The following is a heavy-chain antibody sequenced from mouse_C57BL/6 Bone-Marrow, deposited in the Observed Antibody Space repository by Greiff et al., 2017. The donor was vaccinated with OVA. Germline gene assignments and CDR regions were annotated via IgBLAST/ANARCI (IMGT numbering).Heavy chain of an antibody. CDR2: IRLKSDNYAT. V-gene: IGHV6-3*01. D-gene: IGHD1-1*01. Sequence: EVQLQESGGGLVQPGGSMKLSCVASGFTFSNYWMNWVRQSPEKGLEWVAQIRLKSDNYATHYAESVKGRFTISRDDSKSSVYLQMNNLRAEDTGIYYCTVYYYGSSSPYHWGQGTTLTVSS. CDR1: GFTFSNYW. J-gene: IGHJ2*01. CDR3: TVYYYGSSSPYH.